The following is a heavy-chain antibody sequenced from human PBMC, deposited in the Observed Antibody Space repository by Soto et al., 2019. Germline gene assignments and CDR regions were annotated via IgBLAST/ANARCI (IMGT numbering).Heavy chain of an antibody. J-gene: IGHJ4*02. Sequence: SETLSLTCTVSGASIKSRNYFWGWIRQPPGKGLEFVGSIHSSGGTYYNPSLKSRVTVSVDLSNSHFSLSLKSLTATDTAVYYCARLAEAATRKPDFDFRGQGNMVTVSS. CDR1: GASIKSRNYF. CDR2: IHSSGGT. V-gene: IGHV4-39*02. CDR3: ARLAEAATRKPDFDF. D-gene: IGHD2-15*01.